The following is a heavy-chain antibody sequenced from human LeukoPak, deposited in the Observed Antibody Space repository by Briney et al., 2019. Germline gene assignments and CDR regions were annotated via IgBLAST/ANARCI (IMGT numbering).Heavy chain of an antibody. V-gene: IGHV3-23*01. J-gene: IGHJ5*02. CDR3: AKDRGGYCSSTSCYTGIGWFDP. CDR1: GFTFSSYG. CDR2: ISGSGGST. D-gene: IGHD2-2*02. Sequence: TGGSLRLSCAASGFTFSSYGMSWVRQAPGKGLEWVSAISGSGGSTYYADSVKGRFTISRDNSKNTLYLQMNSLRAEDTAVYYCAKDRGGYCSSTSCYTGIGWFDPWGQGTLVTVSS.